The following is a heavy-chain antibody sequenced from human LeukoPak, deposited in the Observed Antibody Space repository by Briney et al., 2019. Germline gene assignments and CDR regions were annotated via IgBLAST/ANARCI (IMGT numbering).Heavy chain of an antibody. Sequence: ASVKVSCKASGYTFTSYDINWVRQATGQGPEWMGWMNPNSGNTGYAQKFQGRVTITRNTSISTAYTELSSLRSEDTAVYYCAKNRAGDYADYWGQGTLVTVSS. CDR1: GYTFTSYD. V-gene: IGHV1-8*03. CDR2: MNPNSGNT. J-gene: IGHJ4*02. D-gene: IGHD4-17*01. CDR3: AKNRAGDYADY.